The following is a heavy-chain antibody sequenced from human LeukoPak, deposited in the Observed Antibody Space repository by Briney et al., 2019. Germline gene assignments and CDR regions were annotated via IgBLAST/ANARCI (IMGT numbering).Heavy chain of an antibody. J-gene: IGHJ3*02. CDR2: IRYDGSNK. V-gene: IGHV3-30*02. CDR1: GFTFSSYG. CDR3: ATFGELSDRAFDI. D-gene: IGHD3-10*01. Sequence: GGSLRLSCAASGFTFSSYGMHWVRQAPGKGLEWVAFIRYDGSNKYYADSVKGRFTISRDNSKNTLYLQMNSLRAEDTAVYYCATFGELSDRAFDIWGQGTMVTVSS.